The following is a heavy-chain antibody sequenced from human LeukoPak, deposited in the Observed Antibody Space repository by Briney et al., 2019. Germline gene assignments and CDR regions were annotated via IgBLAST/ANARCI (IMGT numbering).Heavy chain of an antibody. V-gene: IGHV4-34*01. CDR3: ASSIPT. J-gene: IGHJ5*02. Sequence: KPSETLSLTCAVYGGSFSGYYWSWIRQPPGKGLEWIGEINHSGSTNYNPSLKSRVTISVDTSKNQFSLKLSSVTAADTAVYYCASSIPTWGRGTLVTASS. CDR1: GGSFSGYY. D-gene: IGHD2-2*01. CDR2: INHSGST.